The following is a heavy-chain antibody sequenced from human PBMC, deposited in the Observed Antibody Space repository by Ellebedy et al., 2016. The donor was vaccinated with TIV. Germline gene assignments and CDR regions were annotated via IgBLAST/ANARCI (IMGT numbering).Heavy chain of an antibody. J-gene: IGHJ4*02. CDR3: ARGAGSSGYYSFDY. V-gene: IGHV4-31*01. D-gene: IGHD3-22*01. CDR1: GGSINSADYY. Sequence: SETLSLTCTVSGGSINSADYYWSWIRQYPGKGLEWIGYIFYSGSTHYNPPLKNLPSISLDTSKKKFSLKLRSVTAADSAVYYCARGAGSSGYYSFDYWGQGTLVTVSS. CDR2: IFYSGST.